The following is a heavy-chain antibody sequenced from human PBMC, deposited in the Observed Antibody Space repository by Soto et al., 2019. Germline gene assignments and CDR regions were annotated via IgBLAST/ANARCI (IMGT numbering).Heavy chain of an antibody. V-gene: IGHV5-51*01. J-gene: IGHJ3*02. CDR2: IYPGDSDT. Sequence: PGESLKLSFKGSGYSFTSYWIGWVRQMPGKGLEWMGIIYPGDSDTRYSPSFQGQVTISADKSISTAYLQWSSLKASDTAMYYCARPANRAYCDILTGYYNPPDAFDIWGQGTMVTVSS. D-gene: IGHD3-9*01. CDR1: GYSFTSYW. CDR3: ARPANRAYCDILTGYYNPPDAFDI.